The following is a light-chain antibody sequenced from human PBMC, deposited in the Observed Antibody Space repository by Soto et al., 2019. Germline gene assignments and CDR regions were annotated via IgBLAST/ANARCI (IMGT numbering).Light chain of an antibody. Sequence: DIQMTQSPSTLSASVGDRVTVTCRASQNINRWLAWYQQKPGKVPKVLIYDASNLETGVPSTFSGSGSGTEFTLTISSLQPDDFATYYCQLYDSFSMTFGGGTKVEIK. CDR2: DAS. J-gene: IGKJ4*01. CDR3: QLYDSFSMT. CDR1: QNINRW. V-gene: IGKV1-5*01.